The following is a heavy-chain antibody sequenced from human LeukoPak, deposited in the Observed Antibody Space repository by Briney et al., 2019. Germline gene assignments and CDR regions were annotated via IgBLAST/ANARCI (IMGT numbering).Heavy chain of an antibody. V-gene: IGHV3-48*01. CDR3: ARANIVVVPAAYGFDY. D-gene: IGHD2-2*01. CDR1: GFTFSTYW. Sequence: GGSLRLSCAASGFTFSTYWMSWVRQAPGKGLEWVSYISSSSSTIYYADSVKGRFTISRDNAKNSLYLQMNSLRAEDTAVYYCARANIVVVPAAYGFDYWGQGTLVTVSS. CDR2: ISSSSSTI. J-gene: IGHJ4*02.